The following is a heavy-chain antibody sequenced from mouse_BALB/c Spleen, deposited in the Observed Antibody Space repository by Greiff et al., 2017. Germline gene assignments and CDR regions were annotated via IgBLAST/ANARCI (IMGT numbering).Heavy chain of an antibody. CDR2: IDPENGNT. J-gene: IGHJ3*01. CDR1: GFNIKDYY. D-gene: IGHD1-1*01. V-gene: IGHV14-1*02. CDR3: ARGGYGSSYLAY. Sequence: EVKLMESGAELVRPGALVKLSCKASGFNIKDYYMHWVKQRPEQGLEWIGWIDPENGNTIYDPKFQGKASITADTSSNTAYLQLSSLTSEDTAVYYCARGGYGSSYLAYWGQGTLVTVSA.